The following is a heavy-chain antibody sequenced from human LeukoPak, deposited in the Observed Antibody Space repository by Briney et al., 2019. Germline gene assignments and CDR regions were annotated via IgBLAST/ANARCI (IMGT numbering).Heavy chain of an antibody. D-gene: IGHD5-18*01. CDR3: ARDLDTAMYYFDY. V-gene: IGHV1-2*02. CDR1: GYTFTCYY. CDR2: INPNSGGT. Sequence: ASVKVSCKASGYTFTCYYMHWVRQAPGQGLEWMGWINPNSGGTNYAQKFQGRVTMTRDTSISTAYMELSRLRSDDTAVYYCARDLDTAMYYFDYWGQGTLVTVSS. J-gene: IGHJ4*02.